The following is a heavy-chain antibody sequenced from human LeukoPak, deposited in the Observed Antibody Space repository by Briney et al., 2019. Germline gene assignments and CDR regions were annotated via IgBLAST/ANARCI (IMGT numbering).Heavy chain of an antibody. D-gene: IGHD3-22*01. Sequence: GGSLRLSCATSGFTFSSYEMNWVRQAPGKGLEWVSYISSSGDTIFYADSVKGRFTISRDNAKNSLYLQMNSLRAEDTAVYYCARDGGTRLKYSFGYGYYWGQGTLVTVSS. J-gene: IGHJ4*02. CDR3: ARDGGTRLKYSFGYGYY. CDR1: GFTFSSYE. V-gene: IGHV3-48*03. CDR2: ISSSGDTI.